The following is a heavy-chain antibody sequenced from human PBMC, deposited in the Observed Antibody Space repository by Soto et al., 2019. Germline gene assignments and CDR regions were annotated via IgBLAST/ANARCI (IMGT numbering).Heavy chain of an antibody. CDR2: INRSGRV. CDR1: GGSFSGHS. V-gene: IGHV4-34*01. CDR3: STRAYDTNGYYRFDP. D-gene: IGHD3-22*01. J-gene: IGHJ5*01. Sequence: PSETLSLTCAVYGGSFSGHSWTWIRQSPGKGLEWIGDINRSGRVNYSPSLKSRVTISLDTSKNQSSLTLSAVTAADTAMYYCSTRAYDTNGYYRFDPWGQGALVTVSS.